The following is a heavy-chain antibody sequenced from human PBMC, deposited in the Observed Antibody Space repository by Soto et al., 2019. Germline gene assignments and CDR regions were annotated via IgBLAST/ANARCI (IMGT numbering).Heavy chain of an antibody. Sequence: ASVKVSCKVSGYTLTELSMHWVRQAPGKGLEWMGGFDPEDGETIYAQKFQGRVNMTEDTSTDTAYMELSSLRSEDTAVYYCATVETTPWQQLVLWAFDIWGQGTMVTVSS. D-gene: IGHD6-13*01. CDR2: FDPEDGET. CDR1: GYTLTELS. J-gene: IGHJ3*02. CDR3: ATVETTPWQQLVLWAFDI. V-gene: IGHV1-24*01.